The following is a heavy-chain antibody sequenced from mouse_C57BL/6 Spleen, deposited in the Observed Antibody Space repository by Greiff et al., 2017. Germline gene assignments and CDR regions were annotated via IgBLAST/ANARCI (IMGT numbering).Heavy chain of an antibody. CDR1: GYTFTSYW. CDR3: ASSFPDPYDYALSWFAY. CDR2: INPSSGYT. J-gene: IGHJ3*01. Sequence: QVQLQQSGAELAKPGASVKLSCKASGYTFTSYWMHWVKQRPGQGLEWIGYINPSSGYTKYNQKFKDKATLTADKSSSTAYMQLSSLTYEDSTVYYCASSFPDPYDYALSWFAYWGQGTLVTVSA. V-gene: IGHV1-7*01. D-gene: IGHD2-4*01.